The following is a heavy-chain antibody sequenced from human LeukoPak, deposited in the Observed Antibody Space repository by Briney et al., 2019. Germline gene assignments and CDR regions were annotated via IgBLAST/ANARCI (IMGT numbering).Heavy chain of an antibody. Sequence: SETLSLTCTVSGGSISSGGYYWSWIRQHPGKGLEWIGYIYYSGSTYHNPSLKSRVTISVDTSKNQFSLKLSSVTAADTAAYYCARGDLYSYGYFDYWGQGTLVTVSS. V-gene: IGHV4-31*03. CDR3: ARGDLYSYGYFDY. J-gene: IGHJ4*02. CDR1: GGSISSGGYY. D-gene: IGHD5-18*01. CDR2: IYYSGST.